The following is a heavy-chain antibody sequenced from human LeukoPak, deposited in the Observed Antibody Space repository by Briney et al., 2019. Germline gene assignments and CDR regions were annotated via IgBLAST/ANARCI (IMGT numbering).Heavy chain of an antibody. J-gene: IGHJ4*02. CDR1: GFTFSSYG. Sequence: PGGSLRLSCEASGFTFSSYGMHWVRQAPGKGLEWVAVIWYDGSNKYYADSVKGRFTISRDNSKNTLYLQMNSLRAEDTAVYHCARGVGATAPHFDYWGQGTLVTVSS. CDR3: ARGVGATAPHFDY. D-gene: IGHD1-26*01. V-gene: IGHV3-33*08. CDR2: IWYDGSNK.